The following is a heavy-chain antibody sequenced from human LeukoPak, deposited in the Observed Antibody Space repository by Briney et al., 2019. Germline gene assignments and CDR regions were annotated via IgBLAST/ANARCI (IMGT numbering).Heavy chain of an antibody. V-gene: IGHV3-15*04. CDR1: EFTFSNAW. D-gene: IGHD1-26*01. Sequence: GGSLRLSCAASEFTFSNAWMSWVRQAPGKGLEWVGRIESKTDGGTTDYAAPVKGRFTISRDDSKNILYLQMSGLKTEDTAVYYCTTVNYATILADWGQGTLVTVSS. CDR2: IESKTDGGTT. J-gene: IGHJ4*02. CDR3: TTVNYATILAD.